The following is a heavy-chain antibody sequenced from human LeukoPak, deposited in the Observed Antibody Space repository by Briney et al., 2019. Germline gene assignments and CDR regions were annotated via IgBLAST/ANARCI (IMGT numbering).Heavy chain of an antibody. J-gene: IGHJ3*02. CDR3: GRSITGTTPGAFDI. CDR2: ISAYNGNT. D-gene: IGHD1-7*01. V-gene: IGHV1-18*01. Sequence: GASVKVSCKASGYAFTSYGISWVRQAPGQGLEWMGWISAYNGNTNYAQKLQGRVTMTTDTSTSTAYMELRSLRSDDTAVYYCGRSITGTTPGAFDIWGQGTMVTVSS. CDR1: GYAFTSYG.